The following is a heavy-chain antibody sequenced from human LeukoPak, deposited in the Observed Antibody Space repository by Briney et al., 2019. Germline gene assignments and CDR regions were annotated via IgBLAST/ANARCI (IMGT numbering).Heavy chain of an antibody. J-gene: IGHJ4*02. CDR1: GFTFSSYE. V-gene: IGHV3-23*01. CDR3: ARHGSWSFDY. Sequence: PGGSLRLSCAASGFTFSSYEMNWVRQAPGKGLEWVSAITSGSGSNVYYTDSLKGRFTISRDNSKNTLYLHMNSLRAEDTAVYYCARHGSWSFDYWGQGTLLTVSA. D-gene: IGHD6-13*01. CDR2: ITSGSGSNV.